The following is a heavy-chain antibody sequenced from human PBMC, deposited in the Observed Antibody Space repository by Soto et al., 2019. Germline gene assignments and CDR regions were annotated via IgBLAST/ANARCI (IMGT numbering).Heavy chain of an antibody. J-gene: IGHJ4*02. CDR3: AKSSGSYGLHYFDY. V-gene: IGHV1-18*04. D-gene: IGHD1-26*01. CDR2: ISAYNGNT. Sequence: GASVKVSCKASGYTFTSYGISWVRQAPGQGLEWMGWISAYNGNTNYAQKLQGRVTMTTDTSTSTAYMELRSLRSDDTAVYYCAKSSGSYGLHYFDYWGQGTLVTVSS. CDR1: GYTFTSYG.